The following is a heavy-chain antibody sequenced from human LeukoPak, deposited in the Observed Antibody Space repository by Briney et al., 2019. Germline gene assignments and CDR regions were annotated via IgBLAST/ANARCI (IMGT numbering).Heavy chain of an antibody. V-gene: IGHV1-69*06. J-gene: IGHJ5*02. CDR2: IIPIFGTA. CDR3: ARDNSVEDTAWWFDP. CDR1: GGTFSSYA. D-gene: IGHD4-23*01. Sequence: SVKVSCKASGGTFSSYAISWVRQAPGQGLEWMGGIIPIFGTANYAQKFQGRVTITADKSTSTAYMELSSLRAEDTAVYYCARDNSVEDTAWWFDPWGQGTLVTVSS.